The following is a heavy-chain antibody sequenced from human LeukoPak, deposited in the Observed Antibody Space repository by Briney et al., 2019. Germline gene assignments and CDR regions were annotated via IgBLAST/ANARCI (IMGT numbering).Heavy chain of an antibody. CDR1: GFTFSNYA. CDR2: ISYDGSNK. Sequence: PGRSLRLSCAAFGFTFSNYAMHWVRQAPGKGLEGVAVISYDGSNKSYADSVKGRFTISRDNSKNTLYLQMNSLRAEDTAVYYCARDLFKRRPGYFDYWGQGTLVTVSS. D-gene: IGHD3-10*01. V-gene: IGHV3-30*04. CDR3: ARDLFKRRPGYFDY. J-gene: IGHJ4*02.